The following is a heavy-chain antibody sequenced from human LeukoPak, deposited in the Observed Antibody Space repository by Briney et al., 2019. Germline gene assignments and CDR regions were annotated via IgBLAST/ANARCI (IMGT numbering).Heavy chain of an antibody. CDR3: AKDRSCTNDVCHGDFDS. CDR1: GFTFSSYA. D-gene: IGHD2-8*01. Sequence: PGGSLRLSCAASGFTFSSYAMSWVRQAPGKGLEWVSGISGSGTSTYYADSVKGRCTISRDNSKNTLYLQMNGLRAEDTAVYYCAKDRSCTNDVCHGDFDSWGQGTLVTVSS. CDR2: ISGSGTST. J-gene: IGHJ4*02. V-gene: IGHV3-23*01.